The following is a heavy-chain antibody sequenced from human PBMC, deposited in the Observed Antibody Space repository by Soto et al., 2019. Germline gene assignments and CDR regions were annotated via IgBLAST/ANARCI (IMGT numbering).Heavy chain of an antibody. CDR3: ARDRSYSLDV. Sequence: GSLRLSCAVSGSTFSNDWMHWVRQAPGKGLVWVSHINSDGSSTNYADFVKGRFTIARDNANNTVYLQMNSLRAEDTAVYYCARDRSYSLDVWGQGTTVTVSS. V-gene: IGHV3-74*01. J-gene: IGHJ6*02. CDR1: GSTFSNDW. CDR2: INSDGSST.